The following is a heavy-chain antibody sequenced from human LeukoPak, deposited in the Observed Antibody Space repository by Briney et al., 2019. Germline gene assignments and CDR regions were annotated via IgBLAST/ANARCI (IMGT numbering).Heavy chain of an antibody. V-gene: IGHV1-18*01. CDR3: ARDPGNYDFQPIVFDP. D-gene: IGHD3-3*01. CDR1: GYTFTSYG. Sequence: ASVKVSCKASGYTFTSYGISWVRQAHGQGLEWMGWISAYNGNTNYAQKLQGRVTMTTDTSTSTAYMELRSLRSDDTAVYYCARDPGNYDFQPIVFDPWGQGTLVTVSS. CDR2: ISAYNGNT. J-gene: IGHJ5*02.